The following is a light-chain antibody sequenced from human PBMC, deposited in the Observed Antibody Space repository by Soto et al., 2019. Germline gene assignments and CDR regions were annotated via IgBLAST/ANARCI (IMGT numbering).Light chain of an antibody. V-gene: IGKV3-15*01. J-gene: IGKJ1*01. CDR2: GAS. CDR3: LQYNIWPRT. Sequence: EIMMTQSPATLSVSPGERATLSCRASQSVSSYLAWYQQKPGQAPRLLISGASTRATGIPARFSGSGSGTDFTLTISSLQSEDFALYYCLQYNIWPRTVGQGTKVDIK. CDR1: QSVSSY.